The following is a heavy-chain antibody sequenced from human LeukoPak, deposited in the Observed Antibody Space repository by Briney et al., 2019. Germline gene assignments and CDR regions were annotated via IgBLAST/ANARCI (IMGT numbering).Heavy chain of an antibody. J-gene: IGHJ4*02. CDR2: INHSGST. Sequence: SETLSLTCAVYGGSFSGYYWSWIRQPPGKGLEWIGEINHSGSTNYNPSLKSRVAISVDTSKNQFSLKLSSVTAADTAFYYCASTRTGTTGTFDYWGQGTLVTVSS. D-gene: IGHD1-7*01. V-gene: IGHV4-34*01. CDR1: GGSFSGYY. CDR3: ASTRTGTTGTFDY.